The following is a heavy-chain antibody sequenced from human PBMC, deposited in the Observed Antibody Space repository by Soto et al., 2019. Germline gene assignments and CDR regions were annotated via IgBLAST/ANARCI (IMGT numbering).Heavy chain of an antibody. V-gene: IGHV3-30*18. D-gene: IGHD3-10*01. CDR1: GFTFSSYG. CDR2: ISYDGSNK. J-gene: IGHJ4*02. Sequence: QVQLVESGGGVVQPGRSLRLSCAASGFTFSSYGMHWVRQAPGKGLEWVAVISYDGSNKCYADSVKGRFTISRDNSKNTLYLQMNSLRAEDTAVYYCAKDVYYYGSGSYYSPCDYWGQGTLVTVSS. CDR3: AKDVYYYGSGSYYSPCDY.